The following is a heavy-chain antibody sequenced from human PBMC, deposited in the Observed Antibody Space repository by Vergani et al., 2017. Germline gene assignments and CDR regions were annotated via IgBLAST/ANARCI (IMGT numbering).Heavy chain of an antibody. CDR3: ARVNTETNGHLYYYYYMDV. CDR1: GGSFTSYH. D-gene: IGHD4-11*01. CDR2: IDHTGLP. J-gene: IGHJ6*03. V-gene: IGHV4-34*01. Sequence: QVQLQQWGGGLLKPSETLSLTCVVNGGSFTSYHWTWIRQSPGAGLEWVGDIDHTGLPVYNRSLTIRLTMSVDKSRNQFSLTLNSVTATDTAIYFCARVNTETNGHLYYYYYMDVWGQGTAVTVS.